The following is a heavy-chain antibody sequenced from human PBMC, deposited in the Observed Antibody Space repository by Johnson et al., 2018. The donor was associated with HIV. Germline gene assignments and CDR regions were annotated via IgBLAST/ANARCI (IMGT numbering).Heavy chain of an antibody. CDR1: GFTFSSYA. D-gene: IGHD2-2*02. V-gene: IGHV3-30*04. CDR2: ISYDGSNK. Sequence: QVQLVESGGGVVQPGRSLRLSCAASGFTFSSYAMHWVRQAPGKGLEWVAVISYDGSNKYYADSVKGRFTISRDNSKNTLYLQMNSLRAEDTAVYYCAREKYTIHAFDIWGQGTMVTVSS. J-gene: IGHJ3*02. CDR3: AREKYTIHAFDI.